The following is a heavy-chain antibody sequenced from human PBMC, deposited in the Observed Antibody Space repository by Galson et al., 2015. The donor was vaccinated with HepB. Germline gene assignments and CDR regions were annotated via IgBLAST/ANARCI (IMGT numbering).Heavy chain of an antibody. V-gene: IGHV3-7*03. J-gene: IGHJ3*02. Sequence: SLRLSCAASGFTFSSYWMSWVRQAPGKGLEWVANIKQDGSEKYYVDSVKGRFTISRDNAKNSLYLQMNSLRAEDTAVYYCARDYINRERDAFDIWGQGTMVTVSS. CDR2: IKQDGSEK. D-gene: IGHD1-26*01. CDR3: ARDYINRERDAFDI. CDR1: GFTFSSYW.